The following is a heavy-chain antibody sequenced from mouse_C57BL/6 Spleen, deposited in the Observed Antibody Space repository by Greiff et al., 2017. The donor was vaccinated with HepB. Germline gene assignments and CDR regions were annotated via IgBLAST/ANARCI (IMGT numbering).Heavy chain of an antibody. J-gene: IGHJ4*01. CDR2: IWSGGST. D-gene: IGHD2-5*01. CDR1: GFSLTSYG. V-gene: IGHV2-2*01. Sequence: VKLMESGPGLVQPSQSLSITCTVSGFSLTSYGVHWVRQSPGKGLEWLGVIWSGGSTDYNAAFISRLSISKDNSKSQVFFKMNSLQADDTAIYYCARRCYSKGLYAMDYWGQGTSVTVSS. CDR3: ARRCYSKGLYAMDY.